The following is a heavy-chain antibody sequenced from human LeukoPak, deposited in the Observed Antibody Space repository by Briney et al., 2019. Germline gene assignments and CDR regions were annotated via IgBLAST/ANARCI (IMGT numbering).Heavy chain of an antibody. V-gene: IGHV3-30*18. Sequence: GGSLRLSCAASGFTFSSYGMHWVRQAPGKGLEWVAVISYDGSNKYYADSVKGRFTISRDNSKNTLYLQMNSLRAEDTAVYYCAKDFESAAIYYYYYYGMDVWGQGTTVTVSS. CDR3: AKDFESAAIYYYYYYGMDV. D-gene: IGHD2-2*02. CDR2: ISYDGSNK. J-gene: IGHJ6*02. CDR1: GFTFSSYG.